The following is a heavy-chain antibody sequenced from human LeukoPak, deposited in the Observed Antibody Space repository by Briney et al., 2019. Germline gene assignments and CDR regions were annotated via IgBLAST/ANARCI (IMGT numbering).Heavy chain of an antibody. CDR2: ISSSSSTI. Sequence: GGSQRLSCAASGFTFSSCSMNWVRQAPGKGLEWVSYISSSSSTIYYADSVKGRFTISRDNAKNSLYLQMNSLRAEDTAVYYCARDGITIFGVSLVWGQGTLVTVSS. CDR3: ARDGITIFGVSLV. J-gene: IGHJ4*02. D-gene: IGHD3-3*01. V-gene: IGHV3-48*01. CDR1: GFTFSSCS.